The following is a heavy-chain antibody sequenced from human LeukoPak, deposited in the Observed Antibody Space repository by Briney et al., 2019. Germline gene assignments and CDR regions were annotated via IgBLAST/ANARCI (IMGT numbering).Heavy chain of an antibody. V-gene: IGHV4-30-2*01. J-gene: IGHJ4*02. D-gene: IGHD1-26*01. CDR1: GGSISSGGYS. CDR3: ARDWDGLDY. CDR2: IYHSGST. Sequence: PSETLSFTCAVSGGSISSGGYSWSWIRQPPGKGLEWIGYIYHSGSTYYNPSLKSRVTISVDRSKNQFSLKLSSVTAADTAVYYCARDWDGLDYWGQGTLVTVSS.